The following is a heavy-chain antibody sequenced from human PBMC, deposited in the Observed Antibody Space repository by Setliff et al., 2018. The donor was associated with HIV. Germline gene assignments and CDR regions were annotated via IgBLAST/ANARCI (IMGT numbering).Heavy chain of an antibody. CDR3: ARGVPLLPPNF. CDR1: GFTFDDYG. V-gene: IGHV3-20*04. J-gene: IGHJ4*02. CDR2: INWNGGST. Sequence: GGSLRLSCAASGFTFDDYGMSWVRQAPGKGLEWVCGINWNGGSTGCADSVKGRFSISRDNAKNALYLQMNGLRLEDTALYYCARGVPLLPPNFWGQGTLVTVSS. D-gene: IGHD2-15*01.